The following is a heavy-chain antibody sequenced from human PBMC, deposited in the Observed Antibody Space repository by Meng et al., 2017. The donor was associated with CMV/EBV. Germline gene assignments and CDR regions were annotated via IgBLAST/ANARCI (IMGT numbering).Heavy chain of an antibody. J-gene: IGHJ4*02. CDR3: ARICVTGRACYHLDY. D-gene: IGHD1-14*01. V-gene: IGHV3-7*01. Sequence: GESLKISRATSGFIFNNYWMSWVRQPPGKGLEWVANIKQDGSEKQYVDSVKGRFTISRDKAKNSLHLQVNSLRVEDTAVYYCARICVTGRACYHLDYWGQGTLVTVSS. CDR2: IKQDGSEK. CDR1: GFIFNNYW.